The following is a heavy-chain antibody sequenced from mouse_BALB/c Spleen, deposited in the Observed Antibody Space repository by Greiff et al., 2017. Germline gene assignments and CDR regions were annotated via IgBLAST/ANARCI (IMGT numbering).Heavy chain of an antibody. Sequence: LVESGAELVRPGSSVKISCKASGYAFSSYWMNWVKQRPGQGLEWIGQIYPGDGDTNYNGKFKGKATLTADKSSSTAYMQLSSLTSEDSAVYFCARGITTHYYAMDYWGQGTSVTVSS. CDR3: ARGITTHYYAMDY. D-gene: IGHD2-4*01. V-gene: IGHV1-80*01. CDR2: IYPGDGDT. J-gene: IGHJ4*01. CDR1: GYAFSSYW.